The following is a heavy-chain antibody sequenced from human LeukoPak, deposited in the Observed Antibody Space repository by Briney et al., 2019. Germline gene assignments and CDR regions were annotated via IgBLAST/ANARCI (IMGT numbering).Heavy chain of an antibody. CDR2: ISAYNGNT. Sequence: ASVKVSCKASGYIFTSYGISWVRQAPGQGLEWMGWISAYNGNTNYAQKLQGRVTMTTDISTSTAYMELRSLRSDDTAVYYCARVDSSGTLLGFDYWGQGTLVTVSS. D-gene: IGHD6-19*01. J-gene: IGHJ4*02. CDR3: ARVDSSGTLLGFDY. V-gene: IGHV1-18*01. CDR1: GYIFTSYG.